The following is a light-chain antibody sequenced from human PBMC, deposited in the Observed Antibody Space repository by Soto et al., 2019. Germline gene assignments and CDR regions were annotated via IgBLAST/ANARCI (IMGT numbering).Light chain of an antibody. V-gene: IGLV3-21*02. CDR3: QVWASTGQFFV. Sequence: SYELTQPPSVSAAPGQTAKITCGGDKIGSKIVHWYKQRPGQAPVSVVFDATDRPSGIPDRISASRSGDTATLTISSVDAGYEADYYCQVWASTGQFFVFGSGTKVTVL. CDR1: KIGSKI. CDR2: DAT. J-gene: IGLJ1*01.